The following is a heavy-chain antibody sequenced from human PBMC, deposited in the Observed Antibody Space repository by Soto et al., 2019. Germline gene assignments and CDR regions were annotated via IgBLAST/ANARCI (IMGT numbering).Heavy chain of an antibody. D-gene: IGHD6-13*01. CDR1: GYTFTSYD. Sequence: QVQLVQSGAEVKKPGASVKVSCKASGYTFTSYDINWVRQATGQGLEWMGWMNPNSGNTGYAQKFQGSIPMTGNTSISTADRELTSLRSEDTAVYYCARGGSAQQLVPLSYGMDVWGQGTTVKVSS. V-gene: IGHV1-8*01. CDR3: ARGGSAQQLVPLSYGMDV. J-gene: IGHJ6*02. CDR2: MNPNSGNT.